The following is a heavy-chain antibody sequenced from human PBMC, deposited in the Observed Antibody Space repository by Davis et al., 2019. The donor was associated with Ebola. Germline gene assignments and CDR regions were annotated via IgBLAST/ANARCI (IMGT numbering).Heavy chain of an antibody. CDR3: ARETYGDYGWGYYFDY. CDR1: GGSISSGGYY. V-gene: IGHV4-31*03. D-gene: IGHD4-17*01. J-gene: IGHJ4*02. CDR2: IYYSGST. Sequence: PSETLSLTCTVSGGSISSGGYYWSWIRQHPGKGLEWIGYIYYSGSTYYNPSLKSRVTISVDTSKNQFSLKLSSVTAADTAVYYCARETYGDYGWGYYFDYWGQGTLVTVSS.